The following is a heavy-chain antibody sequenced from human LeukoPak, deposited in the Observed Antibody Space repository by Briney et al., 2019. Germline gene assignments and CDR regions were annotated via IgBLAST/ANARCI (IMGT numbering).Heavy chain of an antibody. D-gene: IGHD1-26*01. J-gene: IGHJ3*02. CDR2: ISSSGSIK. V-gene: IGHV3-11*04. Sequence: PGGSLRLSCAASGFTFSDYYMTWIRQAPGKGLEWVSYISSSGSIKYYADSVKGRFTISRDNAKNSLYLQMNSLRAEDTAVYYCARTRVGAPQGAFDIWGQGTMVTVSS. CDR3: ARTRVGAPQGAFDI. CDR1: GFTFSDYY.